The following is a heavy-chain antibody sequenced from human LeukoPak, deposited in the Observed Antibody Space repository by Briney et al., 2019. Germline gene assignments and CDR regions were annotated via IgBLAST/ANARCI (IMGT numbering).Heavy chain of an antibody. J-gene: IGHJ5*02. D-gene: IGHD2-2*02. CDR1: RFTFSSYA. CDR3: ARGRYCTSTTCYIDQ. Sequence: PGGSLRLSCAASRFTFSSYALNWVRQAPGKGVEWVSGISGSGDSTYSADAVKGRSTIPRDNSKNTLYLQMNSLRAEDTAVDYCARGRYCTSTTCYIDQWGQGTLVTVSS. CDR2: ISGSGDST. V-gene: IGHV3-23*01.